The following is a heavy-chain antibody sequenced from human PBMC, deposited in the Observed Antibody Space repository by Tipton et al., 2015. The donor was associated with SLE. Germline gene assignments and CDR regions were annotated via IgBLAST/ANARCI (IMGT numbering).Heavy chain of an antibody. V-gene: IGHV4-34*11. J-gene: IGHJ1*01. Sequence: TLSLTCAVYGGSFSGYYWSWIRQPPGKGLEWIGYIYYSGSTYYNPSLKSRVTISVDTSKNQFSLKLSSVTAADTAVYYCARCYSNYEYFQHWGQGTLVTVSS. CDR2: IYYSGST. CDR1: GGSFSGYY. CDR3: ARCYSNYEYFQH. D-gene: IGHD4-11*01.